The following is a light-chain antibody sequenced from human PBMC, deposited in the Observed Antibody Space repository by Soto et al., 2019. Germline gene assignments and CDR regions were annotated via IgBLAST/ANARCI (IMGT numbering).Light chain of an antibody. Sequence: QSALTQPASVSGSPGQSITISCTGTSSDVGSYNLVSWYQQHPGKAPKLMIYEGRKRPSGVSNRFSGSKSGNTASLTISGLQAEDEADYYCSSYATINTFVIFGGGTKVTVL. CDR2: EGR. J-gene: IGLJ2*01. V-gene: IGLV2-23*03. CDR3: SSYATINTFVI. CDR1: SSDVGSYNL.